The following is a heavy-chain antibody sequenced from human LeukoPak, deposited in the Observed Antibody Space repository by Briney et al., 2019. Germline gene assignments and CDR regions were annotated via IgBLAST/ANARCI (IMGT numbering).Heavy chain of an antibody. D-gene: IGHD6-13*01. Sequence: PSETLSLTCTVSGGSISSYYWSWIRQPPRKGLEWIGYIYYSGSTNYNPSLKSRVTISVDTSKNQFSLKLSSVTAADTAVYYCATHIAAAGRDYWGQGTLVTVSS. CDR1: GGSISSYY. CDR3: ATHIAAAGRDY. CDR2: IYYSGST. V-gene: IGHV4-59*01. J-gene: IGHJ4*02.